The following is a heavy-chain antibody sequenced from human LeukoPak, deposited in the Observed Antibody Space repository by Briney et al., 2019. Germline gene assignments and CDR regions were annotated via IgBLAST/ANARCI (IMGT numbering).Heavy chain of an antibody. J-gene: IGHJ3*02. D-gene: IGHD3-16*02. Sequence: GESLKISCKGSGYSFTSYWIGWVRQMPGKGLEWMGIIYPGDSDTRYSPSFQGQVTISADKSISTAYLQWSSLKASDTAMYYCARHDGGGYVWGSYRYGAFDIWGQGIMVTVSS. CDR1: GYSFTSYW. CDR3: ARHDGGGYVWGSYRYGAFDI. V-gene: IGHV5-51*01. CDR2: IYPGDSDT.